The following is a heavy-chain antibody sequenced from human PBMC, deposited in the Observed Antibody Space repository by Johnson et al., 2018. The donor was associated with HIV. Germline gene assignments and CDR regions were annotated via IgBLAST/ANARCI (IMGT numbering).Heavy chain of an antibody. CDR2: IWYDASKK. J-gene: IGHJ3*01. CDR1: GFTFDDYG. V-gene: IGHV3-33*06. CDR3: AKEDSWRRAFDL. Sequence: QMLLVESGGGVVRPGGSLRLSCAASGFTFDDYGMSWVRQAPGRGLEWRAVIWYDASKKYYAASVKGRFTISRDNSKNTLYLQMNSLRPEDTAVYYCAKEDSWRRAFDLWGQGTMVTVSS. D-gene: IGHD3-3*01.